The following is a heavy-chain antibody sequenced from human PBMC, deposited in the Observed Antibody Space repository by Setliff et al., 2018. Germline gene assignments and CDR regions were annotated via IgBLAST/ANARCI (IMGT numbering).Heavy chain of an antibody. CDR3: AKELIEVMMTGLEF. CDR1: GFSFSNYG. D-gene: IGHD3-22*01. Sequence: GGSLRLSCATSGFSFSNYGMHWVRQAPGKGLEWVSFIRHDGNNKYYKDSVRGRFTISRDNSKNTVYLQMNNLRPEDTAVYYCAKELIEVMMTGLEFWGQGTMVTVSS. CDR2: IRHDGNNK. J-gene: IGHJ4*02. V-gene: IGHV3-30*02.